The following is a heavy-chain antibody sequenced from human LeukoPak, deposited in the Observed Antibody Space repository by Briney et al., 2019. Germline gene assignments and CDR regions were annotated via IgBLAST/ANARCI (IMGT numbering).Heavy chain of an antibody. V-gene: IGHV7-4-1*02. CDR1: GYTFTSYA. D-gene: IGHD3-9*01. CDR2: INTNTGNP. J-gene: IGHJ5*02. Sequence: ASVKVSCKASGYTFTSYAMNWVRQAPGQGLEWMGWINTNTGNPTYAQGFTGRFVFSLDTSVSTAYLRISSLKAEDTAVYYCAREEDILTGHWYNWFDPWGQGTLVTVSS. CDR3: AREEDILTGHWYNWFDP.